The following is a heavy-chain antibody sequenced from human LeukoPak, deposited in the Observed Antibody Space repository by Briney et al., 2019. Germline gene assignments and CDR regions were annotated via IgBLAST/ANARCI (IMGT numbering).Heavy chain of an antibody. V-gene: IGHV4-34*01. D-gene: IGHD3-16*02. CDR2: INHSGST. J-gene: IGHJ4*02. CDR1: GGSFSGYY. Sequence: SETLSLTCAVYGGSFSGYYWSWIRQPPGKGLEWIGEINHSGSTNYNPSLKSRVTISVDTSKNQFSLKLSSVTAADTAVYYCARHKRTYDYVWGSYRPHFDYWGQGTLVTVSS. CDR3: ARHKRTYDYVWGSYRPHFDY.